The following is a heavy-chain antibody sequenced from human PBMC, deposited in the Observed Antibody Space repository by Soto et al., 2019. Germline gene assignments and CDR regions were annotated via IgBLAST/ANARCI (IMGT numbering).Heavy chain of an antibody. V-gene: IGHV4-34*01. J-gene: IGHJ4*02. CDR2: INHSGSA. CDR3: ARGLITGSHYSGGWYYFDS. D-gene: IGHD6-19*01. Sequence: PSETLSLTCAVYGESFSGHIWTWIRQTPGKGLQWIGQINHSGSASYNPSLKSRVTISVHTSNSPFSLELSSVTAADTAVHYCARGLITGSHYSGGWYYFDSWGQGTQVTVSS. CDR1: GESFSGHI.